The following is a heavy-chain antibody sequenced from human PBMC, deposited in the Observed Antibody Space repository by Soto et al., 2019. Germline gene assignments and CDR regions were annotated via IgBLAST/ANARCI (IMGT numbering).Heavy chain of an antibody. V-gene: IGHV1-18*04. CDR3: AREAVAGDAEYFQH. J-gene: IGHJ1*01. D-gene: IGHD6-19*01. Sequence: ASVKVCCEASGDSFTCYYMHWARQAPGQGLEWMGWINPNNGNTNYAQKLQGRVTMTTDTSTSTAYMELRSLRSDDTAVYYCAREAVAGDAEYFQHWGQGTLVTVSS. CDR1: GDSFTCYY. CDR2: INPNNGNT.